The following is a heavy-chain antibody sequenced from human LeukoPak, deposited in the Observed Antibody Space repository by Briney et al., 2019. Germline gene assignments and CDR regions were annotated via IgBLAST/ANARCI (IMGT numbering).Heavy chain of an antibody. J-gene: IGHJ4*02. CDR2: ISYDGSNK. CDR1: GFTFSSYA. Sequence: GGSLRLSCAASGFTFSSYAMHWVRQAPGKGLEWVAVISYDGSNKYYADSVKGRFTISRDNSKNTLYLQMNSLRAEDTAVYYCAREHTDCSGGSCYLDYWGQGTLVTVSS. CDR3: AREHTDCSGGSCYLDY. V-gene: IGHV3-30-3*01. D-gene: IGHD2-15*01.